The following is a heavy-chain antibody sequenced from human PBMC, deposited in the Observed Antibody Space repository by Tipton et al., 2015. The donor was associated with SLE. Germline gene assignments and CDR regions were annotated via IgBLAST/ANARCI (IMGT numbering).Heavy chain of an antibody. CDR1: GGSFSGYY. Sequence: LRLSCAVYGGSFSGYYWSWIRQPPGKGLEWIGEINHSGSTNNNPSLKSRVTISVDTSKNQFSLKLSSVTAADTAVYYCARERTLGYGDYGRGSWGQGTLVTVSS. J-gene: IGHJ5*02. CDR2: INHSGST. D-gene: IGHD4-17*01. V-gene: IGHV4-34*01. CDR3: ARERTLGYGDYGRGS.